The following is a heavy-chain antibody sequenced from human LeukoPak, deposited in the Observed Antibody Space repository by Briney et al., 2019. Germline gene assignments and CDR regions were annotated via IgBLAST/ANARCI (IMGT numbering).Heavy chain of an antibody. D-gene: IGHD1-26*01. CDR3: AARGRGGSYYEANDY. J-gene: IGHJ4*02. Sequence: PSETLSLTCTVSGYSISSGYYWGWIRQPPGKGLEWIGSIYHSGSTNYNPSLKSRVTISVDTSKNQFSLKLSSVTAADTAVYYCAARGRGGSYYEANDYWGQGTLVTVSS. V-gene: IGHV4-38-2*02. CDR1: GYSISSGYY. CDR2: IYHSGST.